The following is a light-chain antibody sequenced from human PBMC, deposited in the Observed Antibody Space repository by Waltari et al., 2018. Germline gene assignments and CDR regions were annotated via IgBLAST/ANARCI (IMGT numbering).Light chain of an antibody. V-gene: IGLV3-1*01. CDR2: QDS. J-gene: IGLJ3*02. Sequence: SYELTQPPSVSVSPGQTASITCSGDKLGDKYACWYQQKPGQSPVLVIYQDSKRPAGIPERLSGSNSGNTATLTISGTQAMDEADYYCQAWDSSTAYWVFGGGTKLTVL. CDR3: QAWDSSTAYWV. CDR1: KLGDKY.